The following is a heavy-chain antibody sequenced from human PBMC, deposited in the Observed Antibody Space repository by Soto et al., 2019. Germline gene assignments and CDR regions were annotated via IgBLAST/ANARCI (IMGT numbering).Heavy chain of an antibody. CDR3: ARSGSRVYYFDY. CDR2: INPNSGGT. CDR1: GYTFTGYY. Sequence: ASVKVSCKASGYTFTGYYMHWVRQAPGQGLGWMGWINPNSGGTNYAQKFQGWVTMTRDTSISTAYMELSRLRSDDTAVYYCARSGSRVYYFDYWGQGTLVTVSS. D-gene: IGHD6-25*01. J-gene: IGHJ4*02. V-gene: IGHV1-2*04.